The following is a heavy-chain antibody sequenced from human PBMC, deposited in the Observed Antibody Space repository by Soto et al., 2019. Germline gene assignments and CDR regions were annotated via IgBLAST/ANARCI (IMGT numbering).Heavy chain of an antibody. CDR1: GFTFSSYW. V-gene: IGHV3-7*01. D-gene: IGHD3-22*01. Sequence: EVQLVESGGGLVQPGGSLRLSCAASGFTFSSYWMSWVRQAPGKGLEWVANIKQDGSEKYYVDSVKGRFTISRDNAKNSLYLQMNSLRAEDTAVYYCTRDLVPPNYYDSTRSFDYWGQGTLVTVSS. J-gene: IGHJ4*02. CDR2: IKQDGSEK. CDR3: TRDLVPPNYYDSTRSFDY.